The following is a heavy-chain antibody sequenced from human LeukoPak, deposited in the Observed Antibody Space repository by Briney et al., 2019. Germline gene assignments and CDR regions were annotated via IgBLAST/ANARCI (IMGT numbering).Heavy chain of an antibody. CDR2: IYHSGST. CDR1: GFSISSGYY. V-gene: IGHV4-38-2*01. D-gene: IGHD4-17*01. Sequence: SETLSLTCAVSGFSISSGYYWGWIRQPPGKGLEWIGSIYHSGSTYYNPSLKSRVTISVDTSKNQFPLKLSSVTAADTAVYYCASPNTVTTMVNAFDIWGQGTMVTVSS. CDR3: ASPNTVTTMVNAFDI. J-gene: IGHJ3*02.